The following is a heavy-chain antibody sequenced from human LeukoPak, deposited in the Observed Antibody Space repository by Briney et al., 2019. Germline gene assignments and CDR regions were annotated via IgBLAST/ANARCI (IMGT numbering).Heavy chain of an antibody. CDR3: ARARENDYDFDY. Sequence: GGSLRLSCAASGFTFSSYDMHWVRQATGKGLEWVSAIGTAGDTYYPGSVKGRFIISRENAKNSLYLQMNSLRAGDTAVYYCARARENDYDFDYWGQGTLVTVSS. J-gene: IGHJ4*02. V-gene: IGHV3-13*01. D-gene: IGHD4-17*01. CDR2: IGTAGDT. CDR1: GFTFSSYD.